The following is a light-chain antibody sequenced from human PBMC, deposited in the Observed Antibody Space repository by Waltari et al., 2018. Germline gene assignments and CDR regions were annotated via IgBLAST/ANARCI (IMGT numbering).Light chain of an antibody. V-gene: IGLV2-14*01. CDR3: SSYTRSRTRV. J-gene: IGLJ3*02. CDR2: EVN. Sequence: QSALTQPASVSGSLGQSITFSCTGTSSDVGGYNYVSWYQQHPGKAPKLMIYEVNNRPSGVSNRFSGSKSGNTASLTISGLQAEDEGDYYCSSYTRSRTRVFGGGTKLTVL. CDR1: SSDVGGYNY.